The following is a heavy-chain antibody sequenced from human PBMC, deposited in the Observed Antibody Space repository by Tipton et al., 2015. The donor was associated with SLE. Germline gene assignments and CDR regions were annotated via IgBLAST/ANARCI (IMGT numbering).Heavy chain of an antibody. CDR3: ARGDGGPFYYFDY. CDR2: IYSGDSST. CDR1: GFTFSSYA. D-gene: IGHD4-23*01. V-gene: IGHV3-23*03. J-gene: IGHJ4*02. Sequence: SLRLSCAASGFTFSSYAMSWVRQAPGKGLEWVSIIYSGDSSTYYADSVKGRFTISRDNSKNTLYLQMKSLRAEDTAVYYCARGDGGPFYYFDYWGQGTLVTVSS.